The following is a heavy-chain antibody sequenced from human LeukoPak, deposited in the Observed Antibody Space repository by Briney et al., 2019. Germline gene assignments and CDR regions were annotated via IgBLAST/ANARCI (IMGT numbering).Heavy chain of an antibody. J-gene: IGHJ4*02. CDR2: ISSSSSTI. V-gene: IGHV3-48*01. CDR1: GFTFSSYS. D-gene: IGHD3-3*01. Sequence: PGGSLRLSCAASGFTFSSYSMNWVRQAPGKGLEWVSYISSSSSTIYYADSAKGRFTISRDNAKNSLYLQMNSLRAEDTAVYYCAGDLDFWAAYYFDYWGQGTLVTVSS. CDR3: AGDLDFWAAYYFDY.